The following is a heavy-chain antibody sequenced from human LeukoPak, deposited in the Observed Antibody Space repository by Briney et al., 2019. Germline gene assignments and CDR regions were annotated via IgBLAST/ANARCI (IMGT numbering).Heavy chain of an antibody. D-gene: IGHD5-24*01. V-gene: IGHV3-33*06. J-gene: IGHJ4*02. Sequence: GGSLRLSCAASGFTFSSCGIHWVRQAPGKGLEWVAVIWYDGTNKYYADSVKGRFTISRDNSKNTVYLQMNSLRAEDTAVYYCAKDRGDGYKGFYYWGQGTLVTVSS. CDR2: IWYDGTNK. CDR3: AKDRGDGYKGFYY. CDR1: GFTFSSCG.